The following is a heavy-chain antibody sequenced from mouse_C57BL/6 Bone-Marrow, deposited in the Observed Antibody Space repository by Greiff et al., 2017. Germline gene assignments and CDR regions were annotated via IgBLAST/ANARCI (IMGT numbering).Heavy chain of an antibody. CDR2: IDPSGSYT. J-gene: IGHJ2*01. Sequence: QVQLQQPGAELVKPGASVKLSCKASGYTFTSYWMQWVKQRPGQGLEWIGEIDPSGSYTNYNQKFKGKATLTVDTSSSTAYMQLSSLTSEDSAVYYCARDDDRFFDYWGQGTTLTVSS. D-gene: IGHD2-3*01. CDR1: GYTFTSYW. V-gene: IGHV1-50*01. CDR3: ARDDDRFFDY.